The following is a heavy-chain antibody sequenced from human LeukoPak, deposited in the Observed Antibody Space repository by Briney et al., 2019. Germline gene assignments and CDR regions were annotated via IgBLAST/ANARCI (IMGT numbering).Heavy chain of an antibody. V-gene: IGHV3-48*02. CDR2: ISSGSSIM. CDR3: ATDGGRGYEWVHH. J-gene: IGHJ5*02. Sequence: GGSLRLSCVASGFTFGGYSMNWVRQAPGKGLEWVSYISSGSSIMYYADSVEGRFSISRDNAKNSLFLRMDSLRDDDTAVYYCATDGGRGYEWVHHWGQGTLVTVSS. CDR1: GFTFGGYS. D-gene: IGHD5-12*01.